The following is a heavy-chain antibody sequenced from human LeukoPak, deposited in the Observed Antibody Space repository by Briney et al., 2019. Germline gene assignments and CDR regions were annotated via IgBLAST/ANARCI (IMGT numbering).Heavy chain of an antibody. J-gene: IGHJ4*02. CDR3: ASPSSGFQFDY. Sequence: ASVKVSCKASGYTFTIYGISWVRQAPGQGLEWMGWINPNSGGTNYAQKFQGRVTMTRDTSISTAYMELSRLRSDDTAVYYCASPSSGFQFDYWGQGTLVTVSS. V-gene: IGHV1-2*02. CDR2: INPNSGGT. CDR1: GYTFTIYG. D-gene: IGHD6-19*01.